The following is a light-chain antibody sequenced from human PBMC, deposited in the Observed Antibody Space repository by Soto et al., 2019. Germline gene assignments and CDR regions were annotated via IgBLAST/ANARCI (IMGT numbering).Light chain of an antibody. CDR2: GAS. Sequence: EFVLTQSPGTLSLSPGERATLSCRASQSVGSNSLAWYQQKPRQAPRILIYGASTRAAAIPDRFSGSGSGTDFTLTISRLEPEDFAVYYCQQYGSSPPLTFGGGTKVEIK. J-gene: IGKJ4*01. CDR3: QQYGSSPPLT. CDR1: QSVGSNS. V-gene: IGKV3-20*01.